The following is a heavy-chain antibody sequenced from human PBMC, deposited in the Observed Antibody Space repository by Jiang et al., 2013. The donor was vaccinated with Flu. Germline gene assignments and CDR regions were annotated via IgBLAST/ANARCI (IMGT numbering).Heavy chain of an antibody. D-gene: IGHD2-8*01. V-gene: IGHV4-39*01. Sequence: GPGLVKPSETLSLTCTVSGGSINRSSFYWGWIRQPPGKGLEWIGSFYYSGSTYDNPSLKSRVTIPVDTSKNQFSLKLTSVTAADTAVYFCARQGYYLPYAFDIWGQGTMVTVS. CDR1: GGSINRSSFY. J-gene: IGHJ3*02. CDR2: FYYSGST. CDR3: ARQGYYLPYAFDI.